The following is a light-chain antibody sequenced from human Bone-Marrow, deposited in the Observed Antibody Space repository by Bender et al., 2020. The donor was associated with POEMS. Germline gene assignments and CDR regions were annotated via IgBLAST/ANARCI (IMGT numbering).Light chain of an antibody. J-gene: IGLJ3*02. CDR2: EDS. CDR1: SSDVGSYNL. Sequence: QSALTQPASVSGSPGQSITISCTGTSSDVGSYNLVSWYQQHPGKPPKLMIYEDSKRPSGVSPRFSGSKSGNTASLTISGLQAEDEADFYCCSYADNSVWVFGGGTKLTVL. CDR3: CSYADNSVWV. V-gene: IGLV2-23*01.